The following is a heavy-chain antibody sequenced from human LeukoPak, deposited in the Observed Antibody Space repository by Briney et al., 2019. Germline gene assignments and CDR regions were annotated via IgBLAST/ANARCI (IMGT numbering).Heavy chain of an antibody. V-gene: IGHV1-2*02. J-gene: IGHJ2*01. CDR2: INPNSGGT. CDR3: ARDWEGLGEYWYFDL. Sequence: GASVKVSCKASGYTFTGYYMHWVRQAPGQGLEWMGWINPNSGGTNYAQKFQGRVTMTRDTSISTAYMELSRRRSDDTAVYYCARDWEGLGEYWYFDLWGRGTLVTVSS. D-gene: IGHD1-26*01. CDR1: GYTFTGYY.